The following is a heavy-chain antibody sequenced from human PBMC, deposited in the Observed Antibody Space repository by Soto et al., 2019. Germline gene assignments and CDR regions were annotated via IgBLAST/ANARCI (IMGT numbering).Heavy chain of an antibody. Sequence: ASVKVSCKASGYTFTSYGISWVRQAPGQGLEWMGWISAYNGNTNYAQKLQGRVTMTTDTSTSTAYMELRSLRSDDTAVYYCARSGEYGDYWGYYFDYWGQGTLVTVSS. V-gene: IGHV1-18*01. D-gene: IGHD4-17*01. CDR2: ISAYNGNT. J-gene: IGHJ4*02. CDR3: ARSGEYGDYWGYYFDY. CDR1: GYTFTSYG.